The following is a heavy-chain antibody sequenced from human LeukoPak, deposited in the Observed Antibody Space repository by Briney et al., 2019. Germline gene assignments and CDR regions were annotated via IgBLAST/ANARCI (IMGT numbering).Heavy chain of an antibody. J-gene: IGHJ4*02. Sequence: PSQTLSLTCTVSGDSISSGSYYWNWIRQPAGKGLEWIGRIYTSGSTKYNPSLKSRVTISVDTSNNQFSLRLSSVTAADTAVYYCARAYQSGSYVDYFDYWGQGTLVTVSS. CDR1: GDSISSGSYY. CDR3: ARAYQSGSYVDYFDY. CDR2: IYTSGST. V-gene: IGHV4-61*02. D-gene: IGHD1-26*01.